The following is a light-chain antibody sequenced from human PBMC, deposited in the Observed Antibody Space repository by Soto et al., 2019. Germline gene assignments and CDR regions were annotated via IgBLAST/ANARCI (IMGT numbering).Light chain of an antibody. J-gene: IGLJ3*02. V-gene: IGLV2-23*01. Sequence: QSALTQPASVSGSPGQSVTISCSGSNSDLGTYNLVSWYQQHPGKAPKVLIYEDRQRPSGVSIRFSGSRFGNMASLTISGLQAEDEADYYCSSYVGGQSWVFGGGTKVTVL. CDR2: EDR. CDR3: SSYVGGQSWV. CDR1: NSDLGTYNL.